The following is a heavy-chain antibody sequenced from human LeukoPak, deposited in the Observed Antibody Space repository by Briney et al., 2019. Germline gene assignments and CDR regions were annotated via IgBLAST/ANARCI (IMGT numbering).Heavy chain of an antibody. J-gene: IGHJ4*02. CDR3: AKHPSGGYDSSGYYYFDY. CDR2: TRQDGSEK. Sequence: GGSLRLSCAASGFTFSSLWMSWVRQAPGKGLDWVAKTRQDGSEKYYVDSVKGRFSISRDNVEKSVYLQMNSLRAEDTAVYYCAKHPSGGYDSSGYYYFDYWGQGTLVTVSS. V-gene: IGHV3-7*01. CDR1: GFTFSSLW. D-gene: IGHD3-22*01.